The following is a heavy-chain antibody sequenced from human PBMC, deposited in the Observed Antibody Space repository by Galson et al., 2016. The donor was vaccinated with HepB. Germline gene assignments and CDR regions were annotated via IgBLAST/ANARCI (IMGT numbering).Heavy chain of an antibody. J-gene: IGHJ6*02. CDR3: ARMKNYYYGMDV. CDR2: IDWDEDK. V-gene: IGHV2-70*01. CDR1: GFSLSTRGMC. Sequence: PALVKPTQTLTPTCTFSGFSLSTRGMCVSWIRQPPGKALEWLALIDWDEDKYYSTSLKTRLTISKDTSKNQVVLTMTNMDPVDTATYYCARMKNYYYGMDVWGQGTTVTVSS.